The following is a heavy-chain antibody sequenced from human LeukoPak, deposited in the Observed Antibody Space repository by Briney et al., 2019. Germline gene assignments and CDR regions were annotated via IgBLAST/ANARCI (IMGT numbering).Heavy chain of an antibody. D-gene: IGHD2-2*01. Sequence: GESLKISCKGSGYSFTSYWIGWVRQMPGKGLEWMGIIYPGDSDTRYSPSFQGQVTISADKSISTAYLQWSSLKASDTAMYYCAXXXCXSTXXYGLPXXXXXXXXXGXXXXVXXXXXXXXXXVFD. V-gene: IGHV5-51*01. J-gene: IGHJ3*01. CDR1: GYSFTSYW. CDR3: AXXXCXSTXXYGLPXXXXXXXXXGXXXXVXXXXXXXXXXVFD. CDR2: IYPGDSDT.